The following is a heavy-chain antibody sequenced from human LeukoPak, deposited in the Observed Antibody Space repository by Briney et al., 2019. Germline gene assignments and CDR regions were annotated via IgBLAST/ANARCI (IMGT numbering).Heavy chain of an antibody. CDR1: GFTFSSYA. D-gene: IGHD3-16*02. V-gene: IGHV3-30*04. J-gene: IGHJ4*02. CDR3: AREMSMITFGGVIATGGFDY. CDR2: ISYDGSNK. Sequence: PGGSLRLSCAASGFTFSSYAMHWVRQAPGKGLEWGAVISYDGSNKYYADSVKGRFTISRDNSKNTLYLQMNSLRAEDTAVYYCAREMSMITFGGVIATGGFDYWGQGTLVTVSS.